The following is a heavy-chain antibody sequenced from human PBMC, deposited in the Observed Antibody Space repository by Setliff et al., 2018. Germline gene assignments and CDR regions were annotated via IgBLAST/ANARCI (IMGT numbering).Heavy chain of an antibody. J-gene: IGHJ6*04. V-gene: IGHV4-61*09. CDR1: GGSISSPNY. CDR2: IYTSWST. D-gene: IGHD3-3*01. CDR3: ARLSGFLYTDV. Sequence: SETLSLTCAVSGGSISSPNYWSWIRQPAGKGLEWIGQIYTSWSTNYNPSLKSRVTISLDTSKNQFSLELSSVTAADTAVYYCARLSGFLYTDVWGKGTTVTVSS.